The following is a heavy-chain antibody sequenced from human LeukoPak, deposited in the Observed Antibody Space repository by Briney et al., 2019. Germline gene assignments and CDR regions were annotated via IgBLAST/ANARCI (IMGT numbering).Heavy chain of an antibody. V-gene: IGHV3-30*18. CDR2: ISYDGSNK. J-gene: IGHJ4*02. CDR3: AKDVARYYYDNDFDY. D-gene: IGHD3-22*01. CDR1: GFTFSSYG. Sequence: GGSLRLSCAASGFTFSSYGMHWVRQAPGKGLEWVAVISYDGSNKYYADSVKGRFTISRDNSKNTLYLQMNGLRAEDTAVYYCAKDVARYYYDNDFDYWGQGTLVTVSS.